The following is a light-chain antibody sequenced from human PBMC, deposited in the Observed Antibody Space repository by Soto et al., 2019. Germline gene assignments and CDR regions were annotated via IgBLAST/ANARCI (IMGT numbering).Light chain of an antibody. Sequence: EIVMTQSPATLSLSPGASATLSGRASQSVRSNLAWYQQKPGQAPRLLIYGASTRATGIPARFSGSGSGTEFTLTISGLEPEDFAVYYCQQRSAWPITFGQGTRLEIK. V-gene: IGKV3-15*01. J-gene: IGKJ5*01. CDR3: QQRSAWPIT. CDR2: GAS. CDR1: QSVRSN.